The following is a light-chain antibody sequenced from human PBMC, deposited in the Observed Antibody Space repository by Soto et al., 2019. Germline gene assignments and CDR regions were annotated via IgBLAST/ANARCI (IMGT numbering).Light chain of an antibody. J-gene: IGKJ5*01. V-gene: IGKV1-5*03. CDR3: QQSYSTPPIT. CDR1: QSIRTW. Sequence: DIQRTQSPSTLSASVGDRVTITCRASQSIRTWLAWYQQKPGKAPRLLMYQASSLKSGVPSRFSGSGSETEFTLTISSLQPDDFATYYCQQSYSTPPITFGQGTRLENK. CDR2: QAS.